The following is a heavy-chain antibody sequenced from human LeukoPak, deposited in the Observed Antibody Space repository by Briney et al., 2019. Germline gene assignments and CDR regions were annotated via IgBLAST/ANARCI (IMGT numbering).Heavy chain of an antibody. D-gene: IGHD3-22*01. Sequence: PSETLSLTCSVSGGSISSYYWSWIRQPPGKGLEWIGYIYYSGSTNYNPSLKSRVTISVDTSKNQFSLKLSSVTAADTAVYYCARDGRNYYDSSGYFGTDAFDIWGQGTMVTVSS. CDR1: GGSISSYY. V-gene: IGHV4-59*01. CDR2: IYYSGST. J-gene: IGHJ3*02. CDR3: ARDGRNYYDSSGYFGTDAFDI.